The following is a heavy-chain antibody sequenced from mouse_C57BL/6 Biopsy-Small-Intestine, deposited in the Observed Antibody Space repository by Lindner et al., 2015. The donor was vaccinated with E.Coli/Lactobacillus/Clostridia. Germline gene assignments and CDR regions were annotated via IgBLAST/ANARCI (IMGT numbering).Heavy chain of an antibody. CDR3: VREVTTVVGRYFDV. D-gene: IGHD1-1*01. CDR2: IRSKSSNYAT. V-gene: IGHV10-3*01. Sequence: VQLQESGGGLVQPKGSLKLSCAASGFTFNTYAMHWVRQAPGKGLEWVARIRSKSSNYATYYADSVKDRFTISRDDSQSMLYLQMNNLKTEDTAMYYCVREVTTVVGRYFDVWGTGTTVTVSS. J-gene: IGHJ1*03. CDR1: GFTFNTYA.